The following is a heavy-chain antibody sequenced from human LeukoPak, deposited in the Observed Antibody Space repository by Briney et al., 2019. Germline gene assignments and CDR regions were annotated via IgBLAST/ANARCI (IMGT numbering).Heavy chain of an antibody. Sequence: GGSLRLSCTASGFTSGDYAMSWFRQAPGKGLEWVGFIRSKAYGGKTAYAASVKGRFTISRDDCKSIAYLQMNSLKTEDTAMYYCTRSTYYYDSSGYYYFDYWGQGTLVTVSS. CDR3: TRSTYYYDSSGYYYFDY. CDR1: GFTSGDYA. V-gene: IGHV3-49*03. CDR2: IRSKAYGGKT. D-gene: IGHD3-22*01. J-gene: IGHJ4*02.